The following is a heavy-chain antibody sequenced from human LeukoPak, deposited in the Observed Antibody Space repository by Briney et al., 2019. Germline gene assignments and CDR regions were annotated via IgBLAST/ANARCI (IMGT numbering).Heavy chain of an antibody. CDR3: ARWFNTGRGFFDY. CDR1: GFTFSSYS. Sequence: GGSLRLSCAASGFTFSSYSMNWVRQAPGKGLEWVSYISSSSSIIYYADSVKGRFTISRDNAKNSLYLQMNSLRDEDTAVYYCARWFNTGRGFFDYWGQGILVTVSS. J-gene: IGHJ4*02. CDR2: ISSSSSII. V-gene: IGHV3-48*02. D-gene: IGHD2-15*01.